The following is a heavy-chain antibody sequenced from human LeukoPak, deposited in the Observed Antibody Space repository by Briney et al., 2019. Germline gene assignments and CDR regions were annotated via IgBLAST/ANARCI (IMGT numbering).Heavy chain of an antibody. Sequence: PGGSLRLSCAASGFTVSTNYLSWVRQAPGKGLEWVSVIYAGGAAYYTDYVKGRFTISRDTSNNTLILQMHSLGVEDTAVYYCARSTSYHFDYWGQGTLVTVSS. CDR3: ARSTSYHFDY. D-gene: IGHD2-2*01. V-gene: IGHV3-53*01. J-gene: IGHJ4*02. CDR1: GFTVSTNY. CDR2: IYAGGAA.